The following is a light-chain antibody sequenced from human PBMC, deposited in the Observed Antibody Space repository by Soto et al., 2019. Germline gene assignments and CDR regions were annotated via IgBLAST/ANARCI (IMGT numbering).Light chain of an antibody. Sequence: ERVMTQSPATLSVSPGERATLSCRASETVSINLAWFQQKPGQAPRLLIYGASTRATGVPARFSGSGSVTEFTLTISSLQSEDFAVYYCRQYNNWPYTFGQGTKLDIK. J-gene: IGKJ2*01. CDR2: GAS. V-gene: IGKV3-15*01. CDR3: RQYNNWPYT. CDR1: ETVSIN.